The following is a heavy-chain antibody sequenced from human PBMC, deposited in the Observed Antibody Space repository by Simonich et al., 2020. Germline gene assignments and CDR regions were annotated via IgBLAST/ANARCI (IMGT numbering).Heavy chain of an antibody. CDR1: GFTFSSYS. D-gene: IGHD3-16*01. CDR2: ISSSRSYI. CDR3: AREQARGGAFDI. V-gene: IGHV3-21*01. Sequence: EVQLVESGGGLVKPGGSLRLSCAASGFTFSSYSMNWVRQAPGKGLEGVSSISSSRSYIYYADSVKGRFTISRDNAKNSLYLQMNSLRAEDTAVYYCAREQARGGAFDIWGQGTMVTVSS. J-gene: IGHJ3*02.